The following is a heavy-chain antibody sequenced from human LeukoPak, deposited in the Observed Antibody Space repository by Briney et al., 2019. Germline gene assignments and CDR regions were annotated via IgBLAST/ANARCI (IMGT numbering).Heavy chain of an antibody. Sequence: GGSLRLSCAASGFTFSDYYMSWIRQAPGKGLERVSYISSSGTTIYYADSVKGRFTISRDNAKNSLYLQMNSLRAEDTAVYYCARDQSGYTYYYYYGMDVWGQGTTVTVSS. J-gene: IGHJ6*02. CDR3: ARDQSGYTYYYYYGMDV. CDR1: GFTFSDYY. V-gene: IGHV3-11*01. CDR2: ISSSGTTI. D-gene: IGHD3-22*01.